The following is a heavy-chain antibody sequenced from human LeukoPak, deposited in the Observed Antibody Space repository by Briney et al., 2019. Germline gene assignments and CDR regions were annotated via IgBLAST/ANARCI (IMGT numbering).Heavy chain of an antibody. J-gene: IGHJ4*02. V-gene: IGHV4-34*01. CDR2: INRNGNT. D-gene: IGHD3-3*01. Sequence: PSETLSLTCAVYGGSFTGYYWSWIRQPPGKGLEWIGEINRNGNTNYNPSLKSRVTISVDTSKNQFSLKLSSVTAADTAVYYCARRRYYDFWSGPRLDYWGQGTLVTVSS. CDR3: ARRRYYDFWSGPRLDY. CDR1: GGSFTGYY.